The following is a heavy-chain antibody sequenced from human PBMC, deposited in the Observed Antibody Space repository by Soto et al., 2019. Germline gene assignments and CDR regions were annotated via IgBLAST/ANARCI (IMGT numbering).Heavy chain of an antibody. CDR1: GYTFTSYA. J-gene: IGHJ6*03. Sequence: QVQLVQSGAEVKKPGASVKVSCKASGYTFTSYAMHWVRQAPGQRLEWMGWINAGNGNTKYSQKFQGRVTITRDTSASKAYMELSSLRSEDTAVYYCARDPRYCSGGSCYDYYYYYMDVWGKGTTVTVSS. D-gene: IGHD2-15*01. V-gene: IGHV1-3*01. CDR2: INAGNGNT. CDR3: ARDPRYCSGGSCYDYYYYYMDV.